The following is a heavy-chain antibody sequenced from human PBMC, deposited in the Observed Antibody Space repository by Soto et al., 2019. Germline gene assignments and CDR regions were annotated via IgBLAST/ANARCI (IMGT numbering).Heavy chain of an antibody. V-gene: IGHV3-21*01. Sequence: GGSLRLSCASSGFTFASYNMLWVRQAPGKGLEWVASISGNSDYIYHADSLKGRFTVSRDNAKNTLYLQMNSLRVEDTAVYYCARDTIGYYYDNSGYHDYWGQGTRVTVSS. D-gene: IGHD3-22*01. CDR3: ARDTIGYYYDNSGYHDY. CDR1: GFTFASYN. J-gene: IGHJ4*02. CDR2: ISGNSDYI.